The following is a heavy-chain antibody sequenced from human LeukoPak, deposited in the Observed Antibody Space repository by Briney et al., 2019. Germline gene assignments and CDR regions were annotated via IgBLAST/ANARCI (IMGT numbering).Heavy chain of an antibody. CDR3: AKDTTLLWFGELGH. D-gene: IGHD3-10*01. Sequence: GRSLRLSCAASGFTFDDYAMHWVRQAPGKGLEWVSGISWNSGSIGYADSVKGRFTISRDNAKNSLYLQMNSLRAEDTALYYCAKDTTLLWFGELGHWGQGTLVTVSS. V-gene: IGHV3-9*01. J-gene: IGHJ4*02. CDR2: ISWNSGSI. CDR1: GFTFDDYA.